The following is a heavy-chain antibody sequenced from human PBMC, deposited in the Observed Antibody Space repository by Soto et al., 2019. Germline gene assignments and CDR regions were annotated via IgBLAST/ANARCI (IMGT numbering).Heavy chain of an antibody. CDR2: ISSSSSTI. J-gene: IGHJ4*01. CDR3: TKARCSGDTCFVPDY. CDR1: GFTFSSYS. V-gene: IGHV3-48*01. D-gene: IGHD2-15*01. Sequence: GGSLRLSCAASGFTFSSYSMNWVRQAPGKVLEWVSYISSSSSTIYYADSVQGRFTISRDNYKNTVSLQMNSLRAEDTATYYCTKARCSGDTCFVPDYWGHGTLVTVSS.